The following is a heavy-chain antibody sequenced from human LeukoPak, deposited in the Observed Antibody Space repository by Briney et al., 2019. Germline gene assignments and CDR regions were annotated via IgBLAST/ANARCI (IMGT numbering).Heavy chain of an antibody. J-gene: IGHJ4*02. D-gene: IGHD2-15*01. CDR3: AKVVDNLDY. Sequence: PGGSLRLSCAASGFTFSSYGMHWVRQAPGKGLGWVAFIRYDGTNKYHADSVKGRFTISRDNSKNTLYLQMNSLRAEDTAVYYCAKVVDNLDYWGQGTLVIVSS. V-gene: IGHV3-30*02. CDR1: GFTFSSYG. CDR2: IRYDGTNK.